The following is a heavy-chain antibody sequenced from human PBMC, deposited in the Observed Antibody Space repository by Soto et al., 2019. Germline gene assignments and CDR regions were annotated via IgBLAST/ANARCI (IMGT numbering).Heavy chain of an antibody. J-gene: IGHJ5*02. CDR3: ARSGSAIFGVVIRATWVFDP. V-gene: IGHV1-69*13. CDR1: GGTFSSYA. CDR2: IIPIFGTA. Sequence: SVKVSCKASGGTFSSYAISWVRQAPGQGLEWMGGIIPIFGTANYAQKFQGRVTITADESTSTAYMELSSLRSEDTAVYYCARSGSAIFGVVIRATWVFDPWGQGTLVTVSA. D-gene: IGHD3-3*01.